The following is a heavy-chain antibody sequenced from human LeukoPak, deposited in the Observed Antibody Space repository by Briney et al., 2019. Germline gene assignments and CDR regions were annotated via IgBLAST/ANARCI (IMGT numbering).Heavy chain of an antibody. D-gene: IGHD2-2*01. CDR1: GGSFRGYY. J-gene: IGHJ4*02. Sequence: PSETLSLTCAVHGGSFRGYYWSWIRQPPGKGLECIGENNHSGSTNYNPSLKSRVTISLDTSMKKFSLKLNSVTAADTAVYYCASTERCSTTCPLDYWGQGTLVTVSS. V-gene: IGHV4-34*01. CDR3: ASTERCSTTCPLDY. CDR2: NNHSGST.